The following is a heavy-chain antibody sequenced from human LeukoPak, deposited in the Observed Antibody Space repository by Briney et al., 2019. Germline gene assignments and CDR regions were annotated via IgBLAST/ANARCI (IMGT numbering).Heavy chain of an antibody. J-gene: IGHJ4*02. CDR1: GFTFDYFT. Sequence: GGTLRLSCAASGFTFDYFTMYWVRQSPGKGLEWVSLISLDGNNAYYADSVRGRFTISRDNSKNFLYLQMNSLTSEDTALYYCAKGRRRGYAYGTIDSWGQGTLVTVSS. CDR3: AKGRRRGYAYGTIDS. V-gene: IGHV3-43*01. CDR2: ISLDGNNA. D-gene: IGHD5-18*01.